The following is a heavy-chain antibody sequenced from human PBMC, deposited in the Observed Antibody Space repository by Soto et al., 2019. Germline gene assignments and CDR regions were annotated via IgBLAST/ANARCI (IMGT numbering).Heavy chain of an antibody. V-gene: IGHV3-21*01. J-gene: IGHJ4*02. Sequence: GGSLRLSCAASGFTFSSYSMNWVRQAPGKGLEWVSSISSSSSYIYYADSVKGRFTISRDNAKNSLYLQMNSLRAEDTAVYYCARAEPLYYYDSSGYYYFDYWGQGTLVTVSS. CDR3: ARAEPLYYYDSSGYYYFDY. D-gene: IGHD3-22*01. CDR2: ISSSSSYI. CDR1: GFTFSSYS.